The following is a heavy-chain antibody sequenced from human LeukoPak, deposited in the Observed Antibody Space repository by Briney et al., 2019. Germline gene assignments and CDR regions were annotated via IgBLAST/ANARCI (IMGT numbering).Heavy chain of an antibody. J-gene: IGHJ3*02. Sequence: ETLSLTCTVTGGSISSHYWSWIRQPPGKGLEWIGYIYYSGSTNYNPSLKSRVTMSVDTSKNQFSLKLSSVIAADTAVFYCARWLGNGFDMWGQGTMVTVSS. V-gene: IGHV4-59*08. CDR3: ARWLGNGFDM. D-gene: IGHD6-19*01. CDR2: IYYSGST. CDR1: GGSISSHY.